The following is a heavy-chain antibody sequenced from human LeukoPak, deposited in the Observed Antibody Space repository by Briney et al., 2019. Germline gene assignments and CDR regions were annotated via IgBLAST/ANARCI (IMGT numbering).Heavy chain of an antibody. Sequence: SETLSLICTVSGGSISSSSYYWGWIRQPPGKGLEWIGSIYYSGSTYYNPSLKSRVTISVDTSKNQFSLKLSSVTAADTAVYYCASGDSSGYYYTLDYWGQGTLVTVSS. CDR3: ASGDSSGYYYTLDY. D-gene: IGHD3-22*01. J-gene: IGHJ4*02. CDR1: GGSISSSSYY. V-gene: IGHV4-39*01. CDR2: IYYSGST.